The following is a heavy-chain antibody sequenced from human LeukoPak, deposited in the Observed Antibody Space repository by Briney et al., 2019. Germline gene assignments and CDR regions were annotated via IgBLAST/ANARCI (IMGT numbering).Heavy chain of an antibody. Sequence: SGTLSLTCAVSGGSISSSNWWSWVRQPPGKGLEWIGEIYHSGSTNYNPSLKSRVTISVDKSKSQFSLKLTSVTAADTAVYYCARKGYGDYRTFDYWGQGTLVTVSS. CDR1: GGSISSSNW. CDR3: ARKGYGDYRTFDY. CDR2: IYHSGST. D-gene: IGHD4-17*01. J-gene: IGHJ4*02. V-gene: IGHV4-4*02.